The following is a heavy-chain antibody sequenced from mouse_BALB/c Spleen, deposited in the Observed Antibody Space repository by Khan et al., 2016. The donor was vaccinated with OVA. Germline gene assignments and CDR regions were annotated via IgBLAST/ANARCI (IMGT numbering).Heavy chain of an antibody. CDR1: GFTLSSFG. D-gene: IGHD2-13*01. CDR2: ISSGSSTI. J-gene: IGHJ1*01. CDR3: ARSRGDCHWYFDV. V-gene: IGHV5-17*02. Sequence: EVELVESGGGLVQPGGSRKLSCVASGFTLSSFGMHWVRQAPMKGLEWVAYISSGSSTIYYVDTVKGRFTISRDNPTNTLFLQMTSLRSEDTAMYYYARSRGDCHWYFDVWGAGTSVTVSA.